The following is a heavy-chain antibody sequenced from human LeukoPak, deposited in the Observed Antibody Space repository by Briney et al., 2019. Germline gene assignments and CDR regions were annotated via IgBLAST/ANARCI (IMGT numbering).Heavy chain of an antibody. CDR2: INTNTGNP. D-gene: IGHD6-6*01. CDR3: ARQGGIAARKAFDI. J-gene: IGHJ3*02. V-gene: IGHV7-4-1*02. Sequence: GASVKVSCKASGYTITTYAMNWVRQAPGQGLEWMGWINTNTGNPTYAQGFTGRFVFSLDTSVSTAYLQISSLKAEDTAVYYCARQGGIAARKAFDIWGQGTMVTVSS. CDR1: GYTITTYA.